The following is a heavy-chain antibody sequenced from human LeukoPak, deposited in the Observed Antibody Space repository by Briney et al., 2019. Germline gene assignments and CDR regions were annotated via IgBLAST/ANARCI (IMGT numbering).Heavy chain of an antibody. CDR3: ARASLVRYCSGGSCGYDAFDI. V-gene: IGHV1-18*01. CDR1: GYTFTSYG. Sequence: ASVTVSCLASGYTFTSYGSSWVRQAPGKGLEWMGCINAYNGNKNYARKLQGRVTMTTDTSTSTAYMELRSLRSDDTAVYYCARASLVRYCSGGSCGYDAFDIWGRGTMVTVSS. CDR2: INAYNGNK. D-gene: IGHD2-15*01. J-gene: IGHJ3*02.